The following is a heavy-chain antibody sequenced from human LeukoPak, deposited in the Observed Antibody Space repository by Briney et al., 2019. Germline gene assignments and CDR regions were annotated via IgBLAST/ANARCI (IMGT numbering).Heavy chain of an antibody. CDR3: ARAVGSNSSA. D-gene: IGHD6-6*01. CDR1: GFTLSNYW. J-gene: IGHJ5*02. V-gene: IGHV3-7*01. CDR2: IKQDGSET. Sequence: PGGSLGLSCAASGFTLSNYWMHWVRQAPGKGLEWVANIKQDGSETHYVASVKGRFTISRDNAENSVYLQMSSLSVEDTAVCYCARAVGSNSSAWGQGTLVTVSS.